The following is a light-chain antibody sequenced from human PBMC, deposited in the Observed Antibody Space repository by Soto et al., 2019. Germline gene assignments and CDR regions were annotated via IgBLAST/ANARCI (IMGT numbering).Light chain of an antibody. Sequence: QSVLTQPPSASGTPGQRVTISCSGSSSNIGSNTVNWYQQLPGTAPKVLIYSDNQRPSGVPDRFSGSKSGTSASLAISGLQSEDEVDYYCAAWDDILNAYVFGTGTKVTVL. CDR1: SSNIGSNT. V-gene: IGLV1-44*01. J-gene: IGLJ1*01. CDR2: SDN. CDR3: AAWDDILNAYV.